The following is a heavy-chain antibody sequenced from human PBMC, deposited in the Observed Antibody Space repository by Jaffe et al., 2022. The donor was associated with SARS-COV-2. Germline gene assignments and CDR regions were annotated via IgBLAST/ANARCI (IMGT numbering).Heavy chain of an antibody. J-gene: IGHJ4*02. CDR3: AHIWVYDSSGPAPSGFDY. D-gene: IGHD3-22*01. CDR1: GFSLSTSGVG. V-gene: IGHV2-5*02. CDR2: IYWDDDK. Sequence: QITLKESGPTLVKPTQTLTLTCTFSGFSLSTSGVGVGWIRQPPGKALEWLALIYWDDDKRYSPSLKSRLTITKDTSKNQVVLTMTNMDPVDTATYYCAHIWVYDSSGPAPSGFDYWGQGTLVTVSS.